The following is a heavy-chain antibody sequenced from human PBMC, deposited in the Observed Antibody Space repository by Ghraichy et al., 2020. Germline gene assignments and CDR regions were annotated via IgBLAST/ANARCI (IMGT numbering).Heavy chain of an antibody. CDR3: ARGSTVVRFFYYNGMDV. CDR1: GFTLSSYS. CDR2: ITSSSRTI. D-gene: IGHD4-23*01. V-gene: IGHV3-48*02. Sequence: GGSLRLSCVGSGFTLSSYSMNWVRQSPGKDLEWVSYITSSSRTISYADSVKGRFTISRDNAQNSLFLQMNSLRDEDTAVYYCARGSTVVRFFYYNGMDVWDQGTTVTVSS. J-gene: IGHJ6*02.